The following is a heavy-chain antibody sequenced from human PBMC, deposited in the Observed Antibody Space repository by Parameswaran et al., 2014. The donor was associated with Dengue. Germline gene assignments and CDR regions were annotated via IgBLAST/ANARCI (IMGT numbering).Heavy chain of an antibody. D-gene: IGHD6-19*01. CDR3: ARDIVGQWLTHYYGMDV. CDR2: INTNTGNP. Sequence: WVRQAPGQGLEWMGWINTNTGNPTYAQGFTGRFVFSLDTSVSTAYLQISSLKAEDTAVYYCARDIVGQWLTHYYGMDVWGQGTTVTVSS. J-gene: IGHJ6*02. V-gene: IGHV7-4-1*02.